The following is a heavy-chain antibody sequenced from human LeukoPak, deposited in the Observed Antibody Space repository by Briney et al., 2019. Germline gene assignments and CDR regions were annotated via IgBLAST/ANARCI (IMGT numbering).Heavy chain of an antibody. J-gene: IGHJ5*02. CDR1: GGSISDYF. D-gene: IGHD3-22*01. CDR3: ARGRYYDSSAYYQVDWFDP. Sequence: SETLSLTCTVSGGSISDYFWSWIRQPAGKGLEWIGRVYTSGSPNYNTSLKSRVTLSVDTSKNQFSLKLRSVTAADTAVYYCARGRYYDSSAYYQVDWFDPWGQGTLVTVSS. CDR2: VYTSGSP. V-gene: IGHV4-4*07.